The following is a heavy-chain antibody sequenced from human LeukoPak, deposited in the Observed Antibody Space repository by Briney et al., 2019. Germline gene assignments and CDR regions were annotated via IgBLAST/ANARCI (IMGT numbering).Heavy chain of an antibody. CDR2: IYHSGST. D-gene: IGHD3-10*01. CDR3: ARGPLYGSGSDFLDY. Sequence: SETLSLTCTVSGYSISSGYYWGWIRQPPGKGLEWIGSIYHSGSTYYNPSLKSRVTISVDTSKNQFSLKLSSVTAADTAVYYCARGPLYGSGSDFLDYWGQGILVTVSS. V-gene: IGHV4-38-2*02. CDR1: GYSISSGYY. J-gene: IGHJ4*02.